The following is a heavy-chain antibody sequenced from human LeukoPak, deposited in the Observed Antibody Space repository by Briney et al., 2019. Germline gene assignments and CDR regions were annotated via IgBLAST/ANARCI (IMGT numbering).Heavy chain of an antibody. CDR3: ARAARGWLQFTR. Sequence: GASVKVSCKASGYTFTSYGISWVRQAPGQGLEWRGGIIPIFGTANYAQKFQGRVTITADESTSTAYMELSSLRSEDTAVYYCARAARGWLQFTRWGQGTLVTVSS. CDR1: GYTFTSYG. J-gene: IGHJ4*02. CDR2: IIPIFGTA. D-gene: IGHD5-24*01. V-gene: IGHV1-69*13.